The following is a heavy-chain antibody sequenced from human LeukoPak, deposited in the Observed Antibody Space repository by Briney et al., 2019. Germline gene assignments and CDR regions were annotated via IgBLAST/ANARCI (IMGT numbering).Heavy chain of an antibody. CDR3: ARGPRYSSSWYVY. V-gene: IGHV3-21*01. CDR2: ISSSSSYI. Sequence: PGGSLRLSCAASGFTFSSYSMNWVRQAPGKGLEWVSSISSSSSYIYYADSVKGRFTISRDNAKNSLYLQMNSLRAEDTAVYYCARGPRYSSSWYVYWGQGTLVTVSS. J-gene: IGHJ4*02. D-gene: IGHD6-13*01. CDR1: GFTFSSYS.